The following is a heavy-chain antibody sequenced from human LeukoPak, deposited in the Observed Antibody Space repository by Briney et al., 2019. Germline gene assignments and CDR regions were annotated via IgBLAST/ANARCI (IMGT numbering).Heavy chain of an antibody. CDR3: ARDYGSSWPFDY. D-gene: IGHD6-13*01. CDR1: GGSISSSGYY. J-gene: IGHJ4*02. Sequence: SETLSLTCTVSGGSISSSGYYWGWIRQPPGKGLEWIGSIYYTGSTYYNPSLKSRVTISVDTSKNQFSLKLSSVTAADTAVYYCARDYGSSWPFDYWGQGTLVTVSS. V-gene: IGHV4-39*02. CDR2: IYYTGST.